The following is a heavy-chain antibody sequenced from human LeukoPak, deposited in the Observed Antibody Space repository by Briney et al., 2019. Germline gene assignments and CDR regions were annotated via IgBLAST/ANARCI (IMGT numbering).Heavy chain of an antibody. CDR3: ARVYNNNYFDH. J-gene: IGHJ4*02. V-gene: IGHV3-7*01. D-gene: IGHD1-14*01. CDR1: GFIFSSYW. CDR2: IKQDGSDK. Sequence: GGSLRLSCAASGFIFSSYWMSWVRQAPGKGLEWVANIKQDGSDKSYVDSVKGRFTISRDNAKNSLYLQMNSLRAEDTAVYYCARVYNNNYFDHWGQGTLVTVSS.